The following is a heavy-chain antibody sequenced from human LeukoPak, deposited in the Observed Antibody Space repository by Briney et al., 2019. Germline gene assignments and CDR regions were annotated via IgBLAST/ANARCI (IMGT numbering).Heavy chain of an antibody. D-gene: IGHD1-26*01. J-gene: IGHJ4*02. CDR2: INPSGGST. Sequence: ASVKVSCTASGYTFTSYYMHWVRQAPGQGLEWMGIINPSGGSTSYAQKFQGRVTMTRDTSTSTVYMELSSLRSEDTAVYYCARDGSRVAHGPELYFDYWGQGTLVTVSS. V-gene: IGHV1-46*01. CDR3: ARDGSRVAHGPELYFDY. CDR1: GYTFTSYY.